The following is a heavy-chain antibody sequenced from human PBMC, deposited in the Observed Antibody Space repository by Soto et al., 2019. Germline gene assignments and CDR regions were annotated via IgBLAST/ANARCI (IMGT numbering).Heavy chain of an antibody. CDR2: FDPEDGET. D-gene: IGHD3-9*01. Sequence: ASVKVSCKVSGYTLTELSMHWVRQASGKGLEWMGGFDPEDGETIYAQKFQGRVTMTEDTSTDTTYIELSSLRSEDTAVYYCATPSYYDILTGYSTGKYYFDYWGQGTLVTVSS. CDR3: ATPSYYDILTGYSTGKYYFDY. CDR1: GYTLTELS. J-gene: IGHJ4*02. V-gene: IGHV1-24*01.